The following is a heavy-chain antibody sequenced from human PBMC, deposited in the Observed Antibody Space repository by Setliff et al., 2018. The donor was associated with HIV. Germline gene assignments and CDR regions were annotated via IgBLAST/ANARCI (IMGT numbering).Heavy chain of an antibody. J-gene: IGHJ1*01. CDR2: INAGNGDT. CDR1: GYTFTNYA. CDR3: ATPGWVAAPREYFQH. V-gene: IGHV1-3*01. D-gene: IGHD2-15*01. Sequence: ASVKVSCKASGYTFTNYAIHWVRQAPGQRLEWMGWINAGNGDTKYSQKFQGRVTMTEDTSTDTAYMELSSLRSEDTAVYYCATPGWVAAPREYFQHWGQGTLVTV.